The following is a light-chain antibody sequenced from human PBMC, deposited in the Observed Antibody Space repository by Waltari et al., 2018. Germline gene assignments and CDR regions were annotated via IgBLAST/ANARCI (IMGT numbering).Light chain of an antibody. J-gene: IGKJ3*01. CDR2: DAS. V-gene: IGKV3-11*01. Sequence: EIVLTQSPATLSLSPGERATLSCRASQSVSSYLAWYQQKPGQAPRLLIYDASNRATGIPARFSGSVSGTDFTLTISSLEPEDSAVYYCQQRSNWPRGTFGPGTKVDIK. CDR1: QSVSSY. CDR3: QQRSNWPRGT.